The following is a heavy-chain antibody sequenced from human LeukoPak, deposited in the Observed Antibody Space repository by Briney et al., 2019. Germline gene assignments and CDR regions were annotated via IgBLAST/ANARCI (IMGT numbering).Heavy chain of an antibody. D-gene: IGHD6-13*01. CDR2: VHYSGTT. V-gene: IGHV4-59*01. CDR3: ARTQHSSSWSAFDI. J-gene: IGHJ3*02. CDR1: GGSISGYY. Sequence: PSETLSLTCTVSGGSISGYYWGWIRQPPGKGLEWVGYVHYSGTTNYNPSLKSRVTISLDTSKNRFSLKLRSLTAADTAMYYCARTQHSSSWSAFDIWGQGTMVSVSS.